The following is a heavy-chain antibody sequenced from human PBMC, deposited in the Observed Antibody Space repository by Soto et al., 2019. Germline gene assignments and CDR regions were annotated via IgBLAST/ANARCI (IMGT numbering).Heavy chain of an antibody. CDR1: GYTFTSYP. V-gene: IGHV1-3*01. J-gene: IGHJ3*02. D-gene: IGHD4-17*01. CDR3: TRLHTVTTSLRAFDI. Sequence: GASVKVSCKASGYTFTSYPLHWVRQAPGQSFEWMGWIHPGNGDTKYSQKFQGGVTFTRDASATAAYMDLSGLRSEDTALYYCTRLHTVTTSLRAFDIWGQGTMVTVSS. CDR2: IHPGNGDT.